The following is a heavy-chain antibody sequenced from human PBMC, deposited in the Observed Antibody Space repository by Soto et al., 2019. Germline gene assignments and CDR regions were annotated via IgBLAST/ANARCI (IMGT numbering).Heavy chain of an antibody. D-gene: IGHD1-1*01. J-gene: IGHJ4*02. CDR2: ISYDGGSK. Sequence: GGSLRLSCAASGFTFGSYAIHWVRQAPGRGLEWVAFISYDGGSKYYADSVKGRFTISRDNAQNSLYLQMNSLRAEDTAVYYWARVYGGNAAHSFNSGARETLFTVSS. CDR1: GFTFGSYA. V-gene: IGHV3-30-3*01. CDR3: ARVYGGNAAHSFNS.